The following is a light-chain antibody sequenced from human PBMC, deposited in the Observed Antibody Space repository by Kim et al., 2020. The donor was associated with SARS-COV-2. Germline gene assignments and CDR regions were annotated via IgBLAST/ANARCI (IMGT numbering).Light chain of an antibody. CDR3: QAWDSSTAV. CDR1: KLGDKY. J-gene: IGLJ3*02. CDR2: QDS. Sequence: VSPEQTTSITCSGDKLGDKYACWYQQKPGQSPVLVIYQDSKRPSGIPERFSGSNSGNTATLTISGTQAMDEADYYCQAWDSSTAVFGGGTQLTVL. V-gene: IGLV3-1*01.